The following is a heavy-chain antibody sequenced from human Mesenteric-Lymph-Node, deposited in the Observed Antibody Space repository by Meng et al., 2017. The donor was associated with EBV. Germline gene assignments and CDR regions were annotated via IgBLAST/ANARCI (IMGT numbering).Heavy chain of an antibody. CDR1: GGTFSTYA. D-gene: IGHD5-12*01. CDR3: ATGYSGYAWDF. CDR2: IIPIFGAA. J-gene: IGHJ4*02. Sequence: HVHLVQSGAEVKKPGSSVKVSCKAAGGTFSTYALSWARQAPGQGLEWMGGIIPIFGAANYAQNFQARITITADKSTSIAYMELSSLRSEDTAVYYCATGYSGYAWDFWGQGTLVTVSS. V-gene: IGHV1-69*06.